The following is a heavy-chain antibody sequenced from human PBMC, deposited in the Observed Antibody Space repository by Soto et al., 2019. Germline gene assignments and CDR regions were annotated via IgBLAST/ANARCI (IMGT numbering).Heavy chain of an antibody. CDR3: ARDSGREDYYYYYMDV. D-gene: IGHD1-26*01. CDR2: ISAYNGNT. CDR1: GYTFTSYG. J-gene: IGHJ6*03. V-gene: IGHV1-18*01. Sequence: ASVKVSCKASGYTFTSYGISWVRQAPGQGLEWMGWISAYNGNTNYAQKLQGRVTMTTDTSTSTAYMELRSLRSDDTAVYYCARDSGREDYYYYYMDVWGKGTTVTVSS.